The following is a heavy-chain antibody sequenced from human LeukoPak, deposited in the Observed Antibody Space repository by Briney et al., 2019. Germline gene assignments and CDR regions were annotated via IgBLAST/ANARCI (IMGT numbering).Heavy chain of an antibody. CDR3: AREGEVGASSGNSYYYYYYMDV. V-gene: IGHV4-61*02. CDR1: GVSISSGSYY. Sequence: SETLSLTCTVSGVSISSGSYYWSWIRQPAGKGLEWIGRIYTSGSTNYNPSLKSRATISVDTSKNQFSLKLSSVTAADTAVYYCAREGEVGASSGNSYYYYYYMDVWGKGTTVTISS. D-gene: IGHD1-26*01. J-gene: IGHJ6*03. CDR2: IYTSGST.